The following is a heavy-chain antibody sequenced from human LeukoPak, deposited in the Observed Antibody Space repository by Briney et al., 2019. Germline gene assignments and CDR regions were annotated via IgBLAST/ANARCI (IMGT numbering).Heavy chain of an antibody. V-gene: IGHV3-30*04. J-gene: IGHJ3*02. CDR1: GFTFSSYA. CDR2: ISYDGSNK. Sequence: GRSLRLSCAASGFTFSSYAMHWVRQAPGKGLEWVAVISYDGSNKYYADSVKGQFTISRDNSKNTLYLQMNSLRAEDTAVYYCARASTVTTFAFDIWGQGTMVTVSS. D-gene: IGHD4-17*01. CDR3: ARASTVTTFAFDI.